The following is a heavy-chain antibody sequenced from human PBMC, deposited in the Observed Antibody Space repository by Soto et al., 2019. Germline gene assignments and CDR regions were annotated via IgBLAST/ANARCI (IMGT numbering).Heavy chain of an antibody. CDR2: IYPGDSDT. J-gene: IGHJ4*02. V-gene: IGHV5-51*01. CDR1: GYSFTSYW. D-gene: IGHD1-1*01. Sequence: PGESLKISCKGSGYSFTSYWIGWVRQMPGKGLEWMGIIYPGDSDTRYSPSFQGQVTISADKSISTAYLQWSSLKASDTAMYYCARLSNWNDLRPSALDYWGQGTLVTVSS. CDR3: ARLSNWNDLRPSALDY.